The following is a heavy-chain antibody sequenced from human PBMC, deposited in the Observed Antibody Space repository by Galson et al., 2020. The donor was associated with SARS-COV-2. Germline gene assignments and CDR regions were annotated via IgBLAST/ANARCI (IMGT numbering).Heavy chain of an antibody. CDR2: IHYRGDT. V-gene: IGHV4-39*01. Sequence: SKTLPPPCSVPSGPIRDERYDWVWIRQPPGRGPEWIGIIHYRGDTYYLPSLTSRLTMSVDTSKNQFYLKLTSVSAADTSVYYCARLPKPRDDAPHDAFDIWGQGTMVTVS. CDR1: SGPIRDERYD. CDR3: ARLPKPRDDAPHDAFDI. D-gene: IGHD2-21*01. J-gene: IGHJ3*02.